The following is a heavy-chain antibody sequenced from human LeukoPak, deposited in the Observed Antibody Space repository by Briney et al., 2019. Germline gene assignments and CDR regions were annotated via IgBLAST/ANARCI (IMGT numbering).Heavy chain of an antibody. V-gene: IGHV3-30*04. CDR1: GFTFSSYA. CDR3: ARESGIQRWSHELYYFDY. CDR2: ISYDGSNK. D-gene: IGHD5-18*01. Sequence: GRTLRLSCAVSGFTFSSYAMHWVRHAPGKGQEGVAVISYDGSNKYYADSVKGRFTISRDNSKNTLYLQMNSLRAEDTAVYYCARESGIQRWSHELYYFDYWGQGTLVTVSS. J-gene: IGHJ4*02.